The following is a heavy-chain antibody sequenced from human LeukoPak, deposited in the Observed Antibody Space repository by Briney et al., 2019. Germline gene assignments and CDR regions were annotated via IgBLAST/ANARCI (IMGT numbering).Heavy chain of an antibody. J-gene: IGHJ4*02. CDR1: GSTFTPYY. D-gene: IGHD2-2*01. V-gene: IGHV1-2*04. Sequence: GASVKLSCKASGSTFTPYYMHWVRLAPGQGLEWMGWINRNSGGTNYVQKYQGWVTMTRDTSINTAYMELSRLTSDDTAMYYCARANFLYCSSTSCLFDYWGQGTLVTVSS. CDR2: INRNSGGT. CDR3: ARANFLYCSSTSCLFDY.